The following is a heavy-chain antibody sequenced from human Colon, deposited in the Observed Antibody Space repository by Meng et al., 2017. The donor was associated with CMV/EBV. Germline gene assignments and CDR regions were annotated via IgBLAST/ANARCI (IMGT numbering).Heavy chain of an antibody. D-gene: IGHD3-16*01. CDR1: GCSISSSSYH. J-gene: IGHJ4*02. V-gene: IGHV4-39*01. CDR3: ARRLRFGGPFDY. CDR2: SSYSGSP. Sequence: TVSGCSISSSSYHWGWVRQPQGKGLEWIGSSSYSGSPYYNPYLKSRLTISVDTSKNQFSLKLSSVTAADTAVYYCARRLRFGGPFDYWGQGTLVPSPQ.